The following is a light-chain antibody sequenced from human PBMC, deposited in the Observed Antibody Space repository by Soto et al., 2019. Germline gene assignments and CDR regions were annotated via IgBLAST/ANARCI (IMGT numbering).Light chain of an antibody. CDR2: RAS. J-gene: IGKJ1*01. V-gene: IGKV1-5*03. CDR3: QQYNSLWT. Sequence: DLQMTQSPSTLSASVGDRVTITCRASQSVNSRLAWFQQKPGKAPKLLIDRASNLESGVPSRFSGSGSGTEFTLTINSLQPDDFATYYCQQYNSLWTFGQGTKVEIK. CDR1: QSVNSR.